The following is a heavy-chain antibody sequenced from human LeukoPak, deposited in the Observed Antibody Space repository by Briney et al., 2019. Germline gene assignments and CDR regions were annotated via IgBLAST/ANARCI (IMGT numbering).Heavy chain of an antibody. J-gene: IGHJ6*03. CDR2: IHYSGST. CDR1: GGSISSSSYY. CDR3: ARVRCSGGSCPYYYYYYYMDV. D-gene: IGHD2-15*01. Sequence: SETLSLTCTVSGGSISSSSYYWAWIRQPPGKGLEWIGSIHYSGSTYYNPSLQSRVTIPIDTSKNQFSLKLRFVTAADTAVYYCARVRCSGGSCPYYYYYYYMDVWGKGTTVTVSS. V-gene: IGHV4-39*07.